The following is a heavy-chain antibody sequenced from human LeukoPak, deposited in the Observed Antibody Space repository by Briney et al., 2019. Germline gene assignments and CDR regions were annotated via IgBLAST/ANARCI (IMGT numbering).Heavy chain of an antibody. CDR2: IYYSGST. V-gene: IGHV4-59*12. J-gene: IGHJ5*02. D-gene: IGHD2-15*01. CDR1: GGSISSYY. Sequence: SETLSLTCTVSGGSISSYYWSWIRQPPGKGLEWIGYIYYSGSTNYNPSLKSRVTMSVDTSKNHFSLKLRSVTAADTAVYHCARDCGGSCYSGGVWFDPWGQGTLVIVSS. CDR3: ARDCGGSCYSGGVWFDP.